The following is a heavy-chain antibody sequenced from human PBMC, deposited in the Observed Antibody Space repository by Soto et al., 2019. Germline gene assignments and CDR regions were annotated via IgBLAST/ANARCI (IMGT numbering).Heavy chain of an antibody. V-gene: IGHV3-48*01. Sequence: GGSLRLSCAASGFTFSSESMIWLRQAPGKGLEWVSFISRTSNVIYYVDSVKGRFTTSRDNGKNLLFLQMNDLRGKDTAVYYCARGTYYSGGNGYYYFDSWGKGTLVTVSS. D-gene: IGHD3-22*01. CDR1: GFTFSSES. J-gene: IGHJ4*02. CDR3: ARGTYYSGGNGYYYFDS. CDR2: ISRTSNVI.